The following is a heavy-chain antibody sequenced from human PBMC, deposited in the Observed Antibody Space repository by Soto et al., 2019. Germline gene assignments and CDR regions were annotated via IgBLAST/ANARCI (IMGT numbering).Heavy chain of an antibody. D-gene: IGHD2-2*01. CDR2: IYYSGTA. J-gene: IGHJ4*02. V-gene: IGHV4-59*02. CDR3: ARGHNPYCSSTSCYPHYFDY. Sequence: SETLSLTCTVSAASVSSYYWSWIRQPPGMGLEWIGYIYYSGTANYNPSLKSRVSISIDTSKNHFSLKLSSMTAADTAVYYCARGHNPYCSSTSCYPHYFDYWGQGALVTVSS. CDR1: AASVSSYY.